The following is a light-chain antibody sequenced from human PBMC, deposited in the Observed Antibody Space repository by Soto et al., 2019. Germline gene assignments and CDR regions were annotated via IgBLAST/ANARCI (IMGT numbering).Light chain of an antibody. CDR2: EVN. CDR3: SSYTSSSTLMV. J-gene: IGLJ2*01. CDR1: SSDVGGYNY. V-gene: IGLV2-14*01. Sequence: QSALTQPASVSGSPGQSITISCTGTSSDVGGYNYVSWYQQHPGEAPKLMIYEVNNRPSGVSNRFSGSKSGNTASLTISGLQAEDEADYYCSSYTSSSTLMVFGGGTQLTVL.